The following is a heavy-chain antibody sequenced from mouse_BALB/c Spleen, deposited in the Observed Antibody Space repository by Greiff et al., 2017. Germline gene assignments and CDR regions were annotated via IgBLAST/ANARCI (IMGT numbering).Heavy chain of an antibody. CDR3: ARGEVSTMITGY. CDR1: GFTFSSYA. D-gene: IGHD2-4*01. CDR2: ISSGGST. Sequence: EVMLVESGGGLVKPGGSLKLSCAASGFTFSSYAMSWVRQTPEKRLEWVASISSGGSTYYPDSVKGRFTISRDNARNILYLQMSSLRSEDTAMYYCARGEVSTMITGYWGQGTTLTVSS. J-gene: IGHJ2*01. V-gene: IGHV5-6-5*01.